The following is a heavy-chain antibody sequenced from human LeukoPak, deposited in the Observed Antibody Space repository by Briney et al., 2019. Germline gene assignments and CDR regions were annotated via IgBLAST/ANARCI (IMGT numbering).Heavy chain of an antibody. V-gene: IGHV3-30*02. CDR1: GLTFSSYG. J-gene: IGHJ4*02. CDR3: AKDAMSRGSFPYYFDY. CDR2: IRYDGSSK. Sequence: QTGGSLRLSCAASGLTFSSYGMNWVRQAPGKGLEWVIFIRYDGSSKYYADSVKGRFNISRDNSKNTVYLQMSSLRADDTAVYYCAKDAMSRGSFPYYFDYWGQGTLVTVSS. D-gene: IGHD3-22*01.